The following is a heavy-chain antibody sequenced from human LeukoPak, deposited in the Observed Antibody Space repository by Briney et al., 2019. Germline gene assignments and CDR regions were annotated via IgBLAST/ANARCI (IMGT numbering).Heavy chain of an antibody. V-gene: IGHV3-74*01. D-gene: IGHD5-12*01. CDR1: GFPFSSYW. J-gene: IGHJ4*02. CDR2: INGDGSST. Sequence: GGSLRLSCVASGFPFSSYWMHWVRQAPGKGLVWVSRINGDGSSTNYADSVKGRFTISRDNAKNTLYLQMNSLRAEDTAVYYCARDYRYSAYEWGQGTLVTVSS. CDR3: ARDYRYSAYE.